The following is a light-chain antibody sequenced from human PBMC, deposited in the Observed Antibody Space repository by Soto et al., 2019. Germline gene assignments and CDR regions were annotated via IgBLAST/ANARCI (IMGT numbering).Light chain of an antibody. J-gene: IGKJ1*01. CDR1: QTVRNNY. Sequence: EIVMTQSPATLSVSPGERATLSCRASQTVRNNYLAWYQQKPGQAPRLLIYDASSRATGIPDRFSGGGSGTDFTLTISRLEPEDFAVYYCQQGTFGQGTKVDIK. CDR2: DAS. CDR3: QQGT. V-gene: IGKV3D-20*02.